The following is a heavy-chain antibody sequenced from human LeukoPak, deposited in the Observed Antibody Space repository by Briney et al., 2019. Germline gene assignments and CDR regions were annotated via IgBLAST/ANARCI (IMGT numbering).Heavy chain of an antibody. Sequence: PAETLSLTCAVYGGSFRGYYWSWIRQPPGKGLEWIGKINHSGSTNYNPSLKSRVTISLDTSMKKFSLKLNSVTAADTAVYYCASTERCSTTCPLDYWGQGTLVTVSS. D-gene: IGHD2-2*01. CDR1: GGSFRGYY. CDR2: INHSGST. V-gene: IGHV4-34*01. CDR3: ASTERCSTTCPLDY. J-gene: IGHJ4*02.